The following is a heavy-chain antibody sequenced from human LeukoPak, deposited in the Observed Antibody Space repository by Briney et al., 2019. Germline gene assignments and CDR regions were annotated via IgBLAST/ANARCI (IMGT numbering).Heavy chain of an antibody. CDR1: GFTFSSYS. CDR2: ISSSSSSYI. J-gene: IGHJ4*02. V-gene: IGHV3-21*01. CDR3: ARDPSGWYYFDY. D-gene: IGHD6-19*01. Sequence: GGSLRLSCAASGFTFSSYSMNWVRQAPGKGLEWVSSISSSSSSYIYYADSVKGRFTISRDNAKNSLYLQMNSLRAEDTAVYYCARDPSGWYYFDYWGQGTLVTVSS.